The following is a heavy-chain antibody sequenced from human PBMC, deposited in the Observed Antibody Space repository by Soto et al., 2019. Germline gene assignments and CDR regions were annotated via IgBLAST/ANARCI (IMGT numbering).Heavy chain of an antibody. CDR3: ARHGRGVGARPLDY. CDR1: GFSLSNARMG. D-gene: IGHD1-26*01. V-gene: IGHV2-26*01. CDR2: IFSNDEK. Sequence: SGPTLVNPTETLTLTCTVSGFSLSNARMGVSWIRQPPGKALEWLAHIFSNDEKSYSTSLKSRLTISKDTSKSQVVLTMTNMDPVDTATYYCARHGRGVGARPLDYWGKGPLVTVSS. J-gene: IGHJ4*02.